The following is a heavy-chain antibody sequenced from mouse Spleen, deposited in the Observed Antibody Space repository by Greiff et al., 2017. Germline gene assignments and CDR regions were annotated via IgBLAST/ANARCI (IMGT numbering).Heavy chain of an antibody. Sequence: VKLVESGPGLVAPSQTLSITCTVSGFSLTSYGVHWVRQPPGKGLEWLVVIWSDGSTTYNSALKSRLSISKDNSKSQVFLKMNSLQTDDTAMYYCARNWGYSYPYYAMDYWGQGTSVTVSS. D-gene: IGHD2-3*01. CDR3: ARNWGYSYPYYAMDY. V-gene: IGHV2-6*02. CDR2: IWSDGST. J-gene: IGHJ4*01. CDR1: GFSLTSYG.